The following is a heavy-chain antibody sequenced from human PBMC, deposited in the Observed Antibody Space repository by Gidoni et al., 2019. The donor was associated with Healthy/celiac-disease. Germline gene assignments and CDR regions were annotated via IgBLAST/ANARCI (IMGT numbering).Heavy chain of an antibody. CDR1: GGTFSSYA. Sequence: QVQLVQSGAAVKKPGSSVKVSCKASGGTFSSYAISWVRQAPGQGLEWMGGIIPIFGTANYAQKFQGRVTITADESTSTAYMELSSLRSEDTAVYYCARDTEYCSGGSCYSLGLDYWGQGTLVTVSS. D-gene: IGHD2-15*01. V-gene: IGHV1-69*01. CDR3: ARDTEYCSGGSCYSLGLDY. J-gene: IGHJ4*02. CDR2: IIPIFGTA.